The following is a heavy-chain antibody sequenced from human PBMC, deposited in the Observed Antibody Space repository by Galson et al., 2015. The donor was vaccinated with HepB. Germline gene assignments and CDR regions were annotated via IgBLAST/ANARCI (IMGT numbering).Heavy chain of an antibody. CDR1: GYNFTGYY. Sequence: SVKVSCKASGYNFTGYYLHWVRQAPGQGLEWMGRINPNSGGTNYAQEFQGRVTMTRDTSISTVYMELSRLRSDDTAVYYCAREATGTIMGAYWGQGTLVTVSS. J-gene: IGHJ4*02. CDR3: AREATGTIMGAY. D-gene: IGHD1-7*01. CDR2: INPNSGGT. V-gene: IGHV1-2*06.